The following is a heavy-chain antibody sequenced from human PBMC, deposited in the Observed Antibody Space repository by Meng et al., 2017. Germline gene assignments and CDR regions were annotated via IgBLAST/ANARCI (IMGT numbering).Heavy chain of an antibody. CDR1: GFTSSSYE. CDR2: ISSSGSTI. D-gene: IGHD2-2*01. CDR3: ARDPGFTCSSTSCYAFDY. J-gene: IGHJ4*02. V-gene: IGHV3-48*03. Sequence: GESLKISCAASGFTSSSYEMNWVRQAPGKGLEWVSYISSSGSTIYYADSVKGRFTISRDNAKNSLYLQMNSLRAEDTAVYYCARDPGFTCSSTSCYAFDYWGQGTLVTVSS.